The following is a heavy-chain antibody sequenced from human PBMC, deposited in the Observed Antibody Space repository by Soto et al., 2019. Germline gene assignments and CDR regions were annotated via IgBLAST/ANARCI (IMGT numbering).Heavy chain of an antibody. V-gene: IGHV3-21*01. J-gene: IGHJ4*02. D-gene: IGHD3-22*01. CDR3: AREGFYYYDSSGIDY. CDR1: GFTFSSYS. Sequence: GGSLRLSCAASGFTFSSYSMNWVRQAPGKGLEWVSSISSSSSYIYYADSVKGRFTISRDNAKNSLYLQMNSLRAEDTAVYYCAREGFYYYDSSGIDYWGQGTLVTVSS. CDR2: ISSSSSYI.